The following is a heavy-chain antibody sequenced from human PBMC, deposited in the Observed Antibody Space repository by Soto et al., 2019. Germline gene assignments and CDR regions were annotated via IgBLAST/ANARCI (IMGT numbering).Heavy chain of an antibody. CDR2: IIPIFGTA. CDR1: GGTFSSYA. D-gene: IGHD6-13*01. CDR3: ARGPYSSSRTATLTYYYYYYGMDV. Sequence: GASVKVSCKASGGTFSSYAISWVRQAPGQGLEWMGGIIPIFGTANYAQKFQGRVTITADESTSTAYMELSSLRSEDTAVYYCARGPYSSSRTATLTYYYYYYGMDVWGQGTTVTVSS. V-gene: IGHV1-69*13. J-gene: IGHJ6*02.